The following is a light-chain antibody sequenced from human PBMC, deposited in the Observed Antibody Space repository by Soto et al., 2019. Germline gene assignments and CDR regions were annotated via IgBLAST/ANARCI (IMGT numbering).Light chain of an antibody. Sequence: EIVMTQSADTLSLSAGEGVTLSCRASQSVGNYLAWYQQKPGQAPRLLIYGASTRATGITARFSGSVSGTEFTLAISSLQSEESAGYYRQQYYNCPPLTCGGGTKVEIK. CDR2: GAS. V-gene: IGKV3-15*01. CDR1: QSVGNY. J-gene: IGKJ4*01. CDR3: QQYYNCPPLT.